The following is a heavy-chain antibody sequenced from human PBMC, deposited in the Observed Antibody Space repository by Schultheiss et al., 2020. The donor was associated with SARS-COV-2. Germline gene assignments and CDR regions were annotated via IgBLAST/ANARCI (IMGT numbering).Heavy chain of an antibody. V-gene: IGHV4-34*01. CDR3: ARTVNYYDSSGYTVPVYYFDY. CDR2: INHSGST. J-gene: IGHJ4*02. D-gene: IGHD3-22*01. CDR1: GGSFSGYY. Sequence: SETLSLTCAVYGGSFSGYYWSWIRQPPGKGLEWIGEINHSGSTNYNPSLKSRVTISVDTSKNQFSLKLSSVTAADTAVYYCARTVNYYDSSGYTVPVYYFDYWGQGTLVTVSS.